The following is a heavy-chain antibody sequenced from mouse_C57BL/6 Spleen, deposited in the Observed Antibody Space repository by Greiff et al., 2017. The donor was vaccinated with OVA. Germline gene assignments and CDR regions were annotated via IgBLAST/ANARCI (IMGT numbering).Heavy chain of an antibody. J-gene: IGHJ3*01. V-gene: IGHV1-80*01. CDR2: IYPGDGDT. CDR1: GYAFSSYW. D-gene: IGHD1-1*01. Sequence: VQLQQSGAELVKPGASVKISCKASGYAFSSYWMNWVKQRPGKGLEWIGQIYPGDGDTNYNGKFKGKATLTADKSSSTAYMQLSSLTSEDSAVYFGAREGNYYGSSYPFAYWGQGTLVTVSA. CDR3: AREGNYYGSSYPFAY.